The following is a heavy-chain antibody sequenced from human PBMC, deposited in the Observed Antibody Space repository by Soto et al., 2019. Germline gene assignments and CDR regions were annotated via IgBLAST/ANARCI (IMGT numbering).Heavy chain of an antibody. D-gene: IGHD2-2*01. V-gene: IGHV3-21*01. Sequence: GGSLRLSCAASGFTFSSYSMNWVRQAPGKGLEWVSSISSSSSYIYYADSVKGRFTISRDNAKNSLYLQMNSLRAEDTAVYYCARDPDIVVVPAAHKAPFDYWGQGTLVTVSS. CDR1: GFTFSSYS. CDR2: ISSSSSYI. CDR3: ARDPDIVVVPAAHKAPFDY. J-gene: IGHJ4*02.